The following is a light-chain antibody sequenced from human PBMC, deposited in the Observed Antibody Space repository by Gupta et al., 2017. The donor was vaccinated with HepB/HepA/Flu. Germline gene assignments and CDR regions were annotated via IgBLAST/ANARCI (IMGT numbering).Light chain of an antibody. CDR3: QRYFWGLFT. CDR2: AAS. J-gene: IGKJ3*01. V-gene: IGKV1-27*01. CDR1: QSISNY. Sequence: DIRMTQSASSLPASVGDRVTITCRASQSISNYLAWYQQKPGKVPNLLSDAASTVKSGVPSWFSGSGSGTDCTLTSRSLQPEDGATYYGQRYFWGLFTFGPGTKVDIK.